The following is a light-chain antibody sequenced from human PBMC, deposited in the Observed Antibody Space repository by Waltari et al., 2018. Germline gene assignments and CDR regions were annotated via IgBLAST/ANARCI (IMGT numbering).Light chain of an antibody. CDR2: VNSDGSH. V-gene: IGLV4-69*01. Sequence: ASVKLTCTLNSGHSSNVVAWLQQQPEKGPRYLMKVNSDGSHSKGDEIPDRFSGSSSGAERYLTISSVQSEDEADYYCQTGGHGTWVFGGG. CDR3: QTGGHGTWV. J-gene: IGLJ3*02. CDR1: SGHSSNV.